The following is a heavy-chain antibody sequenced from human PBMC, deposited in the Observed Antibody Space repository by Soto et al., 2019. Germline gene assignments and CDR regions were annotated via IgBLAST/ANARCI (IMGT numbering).Heavy chain of an antibody. CDR3: ATSYGNAWYTY. J-gene: IGHJ4*02. Sequence: SETLSLTCPVPCGSIRSYYWSLIRHSPEKGLEWISYTHYTRTPNYNPSLKSRLTISIDRSKNQFTLQLTSVTVADTAVYYCATSYGNAWYTYWGQGTQVTVSS. CDR2: THYTRTP. CDR1: CGSIRSYY. D-gene: IGHD6-13*01. V-gene: IGHV4-59*01.